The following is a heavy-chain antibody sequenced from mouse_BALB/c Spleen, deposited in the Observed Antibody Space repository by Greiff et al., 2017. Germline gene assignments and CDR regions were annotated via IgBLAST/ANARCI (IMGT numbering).Heavy chain of an antibody. CDR1: EYEFPSHD. CDR2: INSDGGST. CDR3: ARHGHYYGSGAMDY. Sequence: EVKLVESGGGLVQPGESLKFSCESNEYEFPSHDMSWVRKTPEKRLELVAAINSDGGSTYYPDTMERRFIISRDNTKKTLYLQMSSLRSEDTALYYCARHGHYYGSGAMDYWGQGTSVTVSS. D-gene: IGHD1-2*01. V-gene: IGHV5-2*01. J-gene: IGHJ4*01.